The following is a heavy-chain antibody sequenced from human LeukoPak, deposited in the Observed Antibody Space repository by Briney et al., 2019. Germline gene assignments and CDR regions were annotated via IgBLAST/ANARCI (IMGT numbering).Heavy chain of an antibody. CDR2: IFFGGST. CDR1: GGSIRSNSDY. V-gene: IGHV4-39*01. D-gene: IGHD4-23*01. J-gene: IGHJ3*02. Sequence: PSETLSLTCTVSGGSIRSNSDYWGWIRQPPGKGLEWIWSIFFGGSTSYNPSLRSRVTISVDTSKNQFSLEVRSMTATDTAMFFCARHKNYGGRDSFDIWGRGTMITVSS. CDR3: ARHKNYGGRDSFDI.